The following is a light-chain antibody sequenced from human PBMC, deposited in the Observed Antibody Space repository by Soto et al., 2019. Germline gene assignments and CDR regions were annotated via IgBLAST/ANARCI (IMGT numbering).Light chain of an antibody. CDR1: SSDVGSYNL. CDR3: CSYAGSSTYV. CDR2: EGS. V-gene: IGLV2-23*01. J-gene: IGLJ1*01. Sequence: QSVLTQPASVSGSPGQLITISCTGTSSDVGSYNLVSWYQQHPGKAPKLMIYEGSKRPSGVSNRFSGSKSGNTASLTISGLQAEDEADYYCCSYAGSSTYVFGTGTKVTAL.